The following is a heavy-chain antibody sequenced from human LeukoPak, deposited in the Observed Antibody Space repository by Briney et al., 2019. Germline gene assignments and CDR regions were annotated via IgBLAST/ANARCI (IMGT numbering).Heavy chain of an antibody. CDR2: ISWDGGST. CDR1: GFTFDDYT. Sequence: PGRSLRLSCAASGFTFDDYTMHWVRQAPGKGLEWVSLISWDGGSTYYADSVKGRFTISRDNSKNSLYLQMNSLRTEDTALYYCAKGDYCSGGSCYGAPIDYWGQGTLVTVSS. CDR3: AKGDYCSGGSCYGAPIDY. V-gene: IGHV3-43*01. J-gene: IGHJ4*02. D-gene: IGHD2-15*01.